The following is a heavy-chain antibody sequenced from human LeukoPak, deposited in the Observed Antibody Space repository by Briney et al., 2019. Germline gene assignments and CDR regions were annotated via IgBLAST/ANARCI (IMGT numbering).Heavy chain of an antibody. CDR3: AREASSSWANWFDP. CDR2: INPNSGGT. Sequence: GASVKASCKASGYTFTGYYMHWVRQAPGQGLEWMGWINPNSGGTNYAQKFQGRVTMTRDTSISTAYMELSRLRSDDTAVYYCAREASSSWANWFDPWGQGTLVTVSS. CDR1: GYTFTGYY. V-gene: IGHV1-2*02. J-gene: IGHJ5*02. D-gene: IGHD6-13*01.